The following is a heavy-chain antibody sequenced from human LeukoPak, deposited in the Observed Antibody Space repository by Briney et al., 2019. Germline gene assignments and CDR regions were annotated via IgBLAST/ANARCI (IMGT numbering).Heavy chain of an antibody. V-gene: IGHV1-69*05. CDR1: GGTFSSYA. CDR3: ARDPGGYNPYYFDY. D-gene: IGHD5-24*01. J-gene: IGHJ4*02. CDR2: IIPIFGTA. Sequence: SVKVSCKASGGTFSSYAISWVRQAPGQGLEWMGRIIPIFGTANYAQKLQGRVTITTDESTSTAYMELSSLRSEDTAVYYCARDPGGYNPYYFDYWGQGTLVTVSS.